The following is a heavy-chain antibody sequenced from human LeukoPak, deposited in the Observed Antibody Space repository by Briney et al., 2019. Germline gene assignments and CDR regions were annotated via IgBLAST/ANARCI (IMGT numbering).Heavy chain of an antibody. Sequence: GGSLRLSCAASGFIFTNAWMTWVRQAPGKGLEWVGRVKSNTDGGTIDYAAPVKGRFTISRDDSKNILYLQMNDLKTEDTAVYYCTTDHLFFEYWGQGTLVTVSS. V-gene: IGHV3-15*01. CDR2: VKSNTDGGTI. CDR1: GFIFTNAW. CDR3: TTDHLFFEY. J-gene: IGHJ4*02.